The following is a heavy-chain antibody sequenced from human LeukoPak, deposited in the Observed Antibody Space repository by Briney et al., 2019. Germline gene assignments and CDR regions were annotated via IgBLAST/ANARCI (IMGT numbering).Heavy chain of an antibody. J-gene: IGHJ4*02. CDR3: ARDLDSSGLRHFDY. D-gene: IGHD3-22*01. V-gene: IGHV1-18*01. CDR1: GYTFTSYG. CDR2: ISAYNGNT. Sequence: ASVKVSCKASGYTFTSYGISWVRQAPGQGLEWMGWISAYNGNTNYAQKLQGRVTMTTDTSTSTAYMELRSLRTDDTAVYYCARDLDSSGLRHFDYWGQGTLVTVSS.